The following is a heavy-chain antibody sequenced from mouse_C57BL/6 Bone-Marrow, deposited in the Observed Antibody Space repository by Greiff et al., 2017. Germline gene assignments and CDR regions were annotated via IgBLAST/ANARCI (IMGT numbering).Heavy chain of an antibody. V-gene: IGHV1-81*01. CDR1: GYTFTSYG. J-gene: IGHJ3*01. CDR2: IYPRSGNT. D-gene: IGHD2-4*01. Sequence: VKLQESGAELARPGASVKLSCKASGYTFTSYGISWVKQRTGQGLEWIGEIYPRSGNTYYNEKFKGKATLTADKSSSTAYMELRSLTSEDSAVYFCARSNYDYDVPLFAYWGQGTLVTVSA. CDR3: ARSNYDYDVPLFAY.